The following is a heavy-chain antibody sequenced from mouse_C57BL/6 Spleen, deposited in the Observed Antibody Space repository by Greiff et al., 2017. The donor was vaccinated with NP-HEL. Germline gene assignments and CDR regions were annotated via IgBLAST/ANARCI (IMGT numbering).Heavy chain of an antibody. CDR3: ARKETVPAWFAY. J-gene: IGHJ3*01. CDR2: IDPSDSYT. V-gene: IGHV1-59*01. CDR1: GYTFTSYW. Sequence: QVQLQQPGAELVRPGTSVKLSCKASGYTFTSYWMHWVKQRPGQGLEWIGVIDPSDSYTNYNQQFKGKATLTVDTSSSTAYMQLSSLTSEDSAVYYCARKETVPAWFAYWGQGTLVTVSA. D-gene: IGHD1-1*01.